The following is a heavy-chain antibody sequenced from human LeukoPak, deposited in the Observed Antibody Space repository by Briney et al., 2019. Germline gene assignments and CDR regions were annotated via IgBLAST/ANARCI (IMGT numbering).Heavy chain of an antibody. CDR2: ISYSGST. Sequence: SETLSLTCTVSGGSISNSYWSWIRQPPGRGLEWIGYISYSGSTNYNPSLTSRVSISVDTSKSQFSLKLSSVTTADTALYYCARGGCSSISCYYYYGMDVWGQGTTVTVSS. CDR1: GGSISNSY. V-gene: IGHV4-59*01. CDR3: ARGGCSSISCYYYYGMDV. D-gene: IGHD2-2*01. J-gene: IGHJ6*02.